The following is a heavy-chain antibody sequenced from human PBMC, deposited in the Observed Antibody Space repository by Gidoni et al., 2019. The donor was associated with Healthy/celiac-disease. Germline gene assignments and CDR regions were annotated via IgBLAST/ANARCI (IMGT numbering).Heavy chain of an antibody. J-gene: IGHJ4*02. CDR1: VFTFSSSA. D-gene: IGHD3-10*01. CDR3: ARGSAMVRGVRLFFDY. Sequence: QVQLVESGGGVVQPGRSLRLSCASSVFTFSSSAMHWVRQAPGKGLEWVAVISYDGSNKYYAYSVKGRFTISRDNSKNTLYLQMNSLRAEDTAVYYCARGSAMVRGVRLFFDYWGQGTLVTVSS. V-gene: IGHV3-30*01. CDR2: ISYDGSNK.